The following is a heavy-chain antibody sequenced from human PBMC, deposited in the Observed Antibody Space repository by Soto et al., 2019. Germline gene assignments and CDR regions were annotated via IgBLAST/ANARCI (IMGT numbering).Heavy chain of an antibody. CDR3: ARESAVAGTVFDY. CDR2: IYYSGST. V-gene: IGHV4-59*01. D-gene: IGHD6-19*01. J-gene: IGHJ4*02. Sequence: SETLSLTCTVSGGSISSYYWSWIRQPPGKGLEWIGYIYYSGSTNYNPSLKSRFTISVDTSKNQFSLKLSSVTAADTAVYYCARESAVAGTVFDYWGQGTLVTVSS. CDR1: GGSISSYY.